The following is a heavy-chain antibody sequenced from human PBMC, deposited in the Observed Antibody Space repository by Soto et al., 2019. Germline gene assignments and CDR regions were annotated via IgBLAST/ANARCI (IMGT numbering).Heavy chain of an antibody. Sequence: QVQLVQSGAEVKKPGSSVKVSCKASGGTFSSFGFNWVRQAPGQGLEWMGGIIPLYGTANHAQRFQGRVTISADESTSTVYMELISLRSEDTAIYYCARDRSMVGYNSRSFDYWGQGTLVTVSS. CDR1: GGTFSSFG. J-gene: IGHJ4*02. CDR2: IIPLYGTA. V-gene: IGHV1-69*01. D-gene: IGHD5-12*01. CDR3: ARDRSMVGYNSRSFDY.